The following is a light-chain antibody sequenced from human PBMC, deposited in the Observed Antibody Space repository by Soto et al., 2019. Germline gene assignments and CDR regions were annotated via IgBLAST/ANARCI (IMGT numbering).Light chain of an antibody. CDR1: QSISSW. CDR2: KAS. Sequence: DIQMTQSPSTLSASVGDRVTIICRASQSISSWLAWYQQKPGKAPKLLISKASNLDSGVPSRFSGSGSGTEFNFTISSLQPEDFANDYCQQYNSIIWTVGRGTKVDIK. CDR3: QQYNSIIWT. J-gene: IGKJ1*01. V-gene: IGKV1-5*03.